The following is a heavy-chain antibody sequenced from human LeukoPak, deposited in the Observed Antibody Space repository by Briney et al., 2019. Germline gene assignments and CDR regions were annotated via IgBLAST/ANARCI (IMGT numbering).Heavy chain of an antibody. J-gene: IGHJ3*02. CDR3: ARYTTVTGKNAFDI. Sequence: PGGSLRLSCAASGFTFSSYSMNWVRQAPGKGLEWVSYISSSSSTIYYADSVKGRFTISRDNSKNTLYLQMNSLRAEDTAVYYCARYTTVTGKNAFDIWGQGTMVTVSS. CDR1: GFTFSSYS. CDR2: ISSSSSTI. V-gene: IGHV3-48*01. D-gene: IGHD4-17*01.